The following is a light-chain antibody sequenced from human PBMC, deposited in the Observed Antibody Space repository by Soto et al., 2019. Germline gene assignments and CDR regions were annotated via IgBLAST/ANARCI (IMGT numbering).Light chain of an antibody. CDR3: QQYGNSPYT. J-gene: IGKJ2*01. CDR1: QSVSSSY. Sequence: EIVLTQSPGTLSLSPGERATLSCRASQSVSSSYLAWYQQKPGQAPRLLIFDASNRATGIPDRFTGSGSGTDFTLTISRLEPEDLAVYYCQQYGNSPYTFGQGTKVEI. V-gene: IGKV3-20*01. CDR2: DAS.